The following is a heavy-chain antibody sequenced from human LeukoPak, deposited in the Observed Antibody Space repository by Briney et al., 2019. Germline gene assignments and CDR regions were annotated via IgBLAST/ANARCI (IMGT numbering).Heavy chain of an antibody. CDR3: ARTYSSSDEFDY. Sequence: ASVKVSCKASGYTFTSYYLHWVRQAPGQGLEWMGIINPSGGSTTYAQKFQGRVAMTRDTSTSRVYMEVSSLRSEDTAVYYCARTYSSSDEFDYWGQGTLVTVSS. D-gene: IGHD6-13*01. CDR2: INPSGGST. CDR1: GYTFTSYY. J-gene: IGHJ4*02. V-gene: IGHV1-46*01.